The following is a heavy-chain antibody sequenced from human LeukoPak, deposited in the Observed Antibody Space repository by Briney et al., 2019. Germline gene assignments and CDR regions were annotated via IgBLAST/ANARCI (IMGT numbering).Heavy chain of an antibody. CDR2: IYYSGKT. CDR1: GGSISSTSYY. J-gene: IGHJ4*02. D-gene: IGHD6-19*01. Sequence: SETLSLTFTCSGGSISSTSYYWGWIRQPPGKGLEWIGGIYYSGKTYYNPSLNSRVTISVDTSINQFSLKLRSVTAADTAVYYRARHGHARHISGWPADYWGQGVLVTVSS. CDR3: ARHGHARHISGWPADY. V-gene: IGHV4-39*01.